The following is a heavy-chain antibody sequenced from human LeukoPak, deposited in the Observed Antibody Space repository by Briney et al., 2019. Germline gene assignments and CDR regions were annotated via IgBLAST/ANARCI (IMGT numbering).Heavy chain of an antibody. J-gene: IGHJ4*02. D-gene: IGHD6-6*01. CDR2: INYSGST. CDR3: ARVLASSSSQPFDS. V-gene: IGHV4-39*07. Sequence: SETLSLTCIASGDSISSSSYYWGCIRQPPGKGLEWIGSINYSGSTFYNPSLRSRVTISVDTSKNQFSLKVSSVTAADTAVYYCARVLASSSSQPFDSWGQGTLVTVSS. CDR1: GDSISSSSYY.